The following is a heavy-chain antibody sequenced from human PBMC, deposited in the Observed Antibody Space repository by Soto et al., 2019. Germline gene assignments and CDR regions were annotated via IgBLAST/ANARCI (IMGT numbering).Heavy chain of an antibody. CDR1: GYTFTHYV. CDR3: ARSGEHPLDY. J-gene: IGHJ4*01. D-gene: IGHD4-17*01. CDR2: STHTGNT. Sequence: QVQLVQSGPEAKKPGAAVKVSCKTSGYTFTHYVLNWVRQAPGQGLDWIGFSTHTGNTKYAQKFEGRVDMTTHTSSSTAYMEVRSLRSDDTALYYCARSGEHPLDYWGHGTPVNVSS. V-gene: IGHV1-18*01.